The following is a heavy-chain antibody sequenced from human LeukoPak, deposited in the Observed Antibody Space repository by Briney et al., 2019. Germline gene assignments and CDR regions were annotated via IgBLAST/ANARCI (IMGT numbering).Heavy chain of an antibody. D-gene: IGHD2-2*01. J-gene: IGHJ3*02. CDR1: GGSISSSSYY. CDR2: IYYSGST. V-gene: IGHV4-39*07. Sequence: SETLSLTCTVSGGSISSSSYYWGWIRQPPGKGLEWIGSIYYSGSTYYNPSLKSRVTISVDTSKNQFSLKLRSVTAADTAVYYCARDSGRIVVVPAANDAFDIWGQGTMVTVSS. CDR3: ARDSGRIVVVPAANDAFDI.